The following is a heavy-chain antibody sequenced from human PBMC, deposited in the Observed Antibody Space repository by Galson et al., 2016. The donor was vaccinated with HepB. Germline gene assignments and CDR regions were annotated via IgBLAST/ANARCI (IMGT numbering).Heavy chain of an antibody. CDR3: AKEKDGLTSTMREYAMNV. J-gene: IGHJ4*02. CDR2: IIPISETP. Sequence: SVKVSCKASGGTFKSYQITWVRQAPGQGLEWVGGIIPISETPNYALQFQGRVTITAGESTQTAFLDLRSLTFEDTAVYFCAKEKDGLTSTMREYAMNVWGQGTLVTVSS. D-gene: IGHD1/OR15-1a*01. CDR1: GGTFKSYQ. V-gene: IGHV1-69*13.